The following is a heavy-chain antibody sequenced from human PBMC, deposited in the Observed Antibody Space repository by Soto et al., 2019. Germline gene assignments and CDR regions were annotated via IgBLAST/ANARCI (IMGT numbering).Heavy chain of an antibody. D-gene: IGHD3-22*01. Sequence: PSETLSLTCTVSGGSISSYYWSWIRQPPGKGLEWIGYIYYSGSTNYNPSLKSRVTISVDTSKNQFSLKLSSVTAADTAVYYCAGRYYDSSGYRHWGQRTLVTVSS. CDR1: GGSISSYY. V-gene: IGHV4-59*01. CDR2: IYYSGST. J-gene: IGHJ4*02. CDR3: AGRYYDSSGYRH.